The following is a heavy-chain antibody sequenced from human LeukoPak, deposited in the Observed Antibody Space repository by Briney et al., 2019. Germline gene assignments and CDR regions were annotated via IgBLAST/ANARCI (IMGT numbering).Heavy chain of an antibody. J-gene: IGHJ4*02. CDR3: ARDSLWFGELLSYQAFFDY. D-gene: IGHD3-10*01. V-gene: IGHV3-30-3*01. Sequence: GRSLRLSCAASGFTFSSYAMHWVRQAPGKGLEWVAVISYDGSNKYYADSVKGRFTISRDNSKNTLYLQMNSLRAEDTAVYYCARDSLWFGELLSYQAFFDYWGQGTLVTVSS. CDR1: GFTFSSYA. CDR2: ISYDGSNK.